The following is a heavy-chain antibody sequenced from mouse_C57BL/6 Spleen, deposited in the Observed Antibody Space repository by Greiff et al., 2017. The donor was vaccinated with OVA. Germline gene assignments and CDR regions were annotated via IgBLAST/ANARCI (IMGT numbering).Heavy chain of an antibody. V-gene: IGHV8-12*01. D-gene: IGHD1-1*01. CDR2: IYWDDDK. Sequence: QVTLKESGPGILQSSQTLSLTCSFSGFSLSTSGMGVSWIRQPSGKGLEWLAHIYWDDDKRYNPSLKSRLTISKDTSRNQVFLKITSVDTADTATYYCARSGYYYGSSQYYFDYWGQGTTLTVSS. CDR1: GFSLSTSGMG. J-gene: IGHJ2*01. CDR3: ARSGYYYGSSQYYFDY.